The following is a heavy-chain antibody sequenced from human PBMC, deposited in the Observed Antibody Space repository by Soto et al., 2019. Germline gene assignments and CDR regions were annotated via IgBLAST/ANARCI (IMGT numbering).Heavy chain of an antibody. D-gene: IGHD3-16*02. J-gene: IGHJ4*02. CDR3: ARDPRYDYIWGSYPLGY. CDR2: IKQDGSEK. V-gene: IGHV3-7*01. Sequence: GGSLRLSCAASGFTFSSYWMSWVRQAPGKGLEWVANIKQDGSEKYYVDSVKGRFTISRDNAKNSLYLQMNSLRAEDTAVYYCARDPRYDYIWGSYPLGYWGQGTLVTVSS. CDR1: GFTFSSYW.